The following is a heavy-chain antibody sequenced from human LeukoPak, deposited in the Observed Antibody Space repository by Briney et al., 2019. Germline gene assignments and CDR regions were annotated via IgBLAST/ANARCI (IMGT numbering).Heavy chain of an antibody. V-gene: IGHV3-21*01. CDR1: GFTFSSYN. J-gene: IGHJ4*02. CDR3: ASRLFRTTNFDY. D-gene: IGHD2-21*01. CDR2: ISSSSSYI. Sequence: GGSLRLSCAASGFTFSSYNMNWVRQAPGKGLEWVSSISSSSSYIYYADSVKGRFTISRDNAKNSLYLQMNSLRAEDTAVYYCASRLFRTTNFDYWGQGTLVTVSS.